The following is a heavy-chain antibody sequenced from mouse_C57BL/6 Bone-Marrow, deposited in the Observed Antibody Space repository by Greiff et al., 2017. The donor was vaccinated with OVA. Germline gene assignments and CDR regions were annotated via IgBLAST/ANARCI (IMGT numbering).Heavy chain of an antibody. CDR1: GYAFSSSW. V-gene: IGHV14-3*01. Sequence: EVQLQQSGPELVKPGASVKISCKASGYAFSSSWMNWVKQRPEQGLEWIGRIDPANGNTKYAPKFQGKATITADTSSNTAYLQLSSLTSEDTAIYYCAPDGYYFDYWGQGTTLTVSS. CDR2: IDPANGNT. J-gene: IGHJ2*01. CDR3: APDGYYFDY. D-gene: IGHD2-3*01.